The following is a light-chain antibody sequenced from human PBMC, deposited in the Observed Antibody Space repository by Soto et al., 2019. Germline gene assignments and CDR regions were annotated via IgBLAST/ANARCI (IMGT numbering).Light chain of an antibody. CDR3: CSYAGSSIVV. Sequence: QSALTQPASVSGSPGQSITISCTGTSSDVGSYNLVSWYQQHPGKAPKLMINEGSKRPSGVSNRFSGSKSGNTASLTISGLQAEDEADYYCCSYAGSSIVVFGGGTKLTVL. J-gene: IGLJ2*01. CDR1: SSDVGSYNL. V-gene: IGLV2-23*01. CDR2: EGS.